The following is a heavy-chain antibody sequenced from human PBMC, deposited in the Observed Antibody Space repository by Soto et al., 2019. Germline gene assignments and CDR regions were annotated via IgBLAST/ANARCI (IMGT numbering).Heavy chain of an antibody. V-gene: IGHV1-18*01. CDR2: ISAYNGNT. CDR3: ARGRLAYYYDSSGYFNWFDP. Sequence: VTSVKVSCKASGYTFTSYGISWVRQAPGQGLEWMGWISAYNGNTNYAQKLQGRVTMTTDTSTSTAYMELRSLRSDDTAVYYCARGRLAYYYDSSGYFNWFDPWGQGTLVTVSS. J-gene: IGHJ5*02. CDR1: GYTFTSYG. D-gene: IGHD3-22*01.